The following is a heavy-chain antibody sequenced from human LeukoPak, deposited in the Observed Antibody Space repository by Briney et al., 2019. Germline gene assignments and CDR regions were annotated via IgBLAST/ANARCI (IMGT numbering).Heavy chain of an antibody. D-gene: IGHD3-10*01. Sequence: PGGSLRLSCEGSGFTFSNYWMGWVRQAPGKGLQWVANIKTDGSEKYYVDSVKGRFTISRDNAKNSLYLQMNSLRADDTAVYYCAGGYYYDSRGYWGQGTLVTVSS. V-gene: IGHV3-7*01. CDR2: IKTDGSEK. CDR1: GFTFSNYW. CDR3: AGGYYYDSRGY. J-gene: IGHJ4*02.